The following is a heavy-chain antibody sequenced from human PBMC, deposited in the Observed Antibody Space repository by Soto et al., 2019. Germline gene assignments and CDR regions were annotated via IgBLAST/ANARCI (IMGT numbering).Heavy chain of an antibody. CDR3: ARLSSEGFDP. J-gene: IGHJ5*02. CDR2: INHSGST. V-gene: IGHV4-34*01. Sequence: SETLSLTCAVYGGSFRGYYWSWIRQPPGKGLEWIGEINHSGSTNYNPSLKSRVTISVDTSKNQFSLKLSSVTAADTAVYYCARLSSEGFDPWGQGTRVTVSS. CDR1: GGSFRGYY.